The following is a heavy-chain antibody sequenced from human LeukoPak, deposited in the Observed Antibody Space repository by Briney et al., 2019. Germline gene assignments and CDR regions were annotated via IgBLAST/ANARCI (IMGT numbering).Heavy chain of an antibody. CDR2: IYTSGST. CDR1: CGSISSYY. CDR3: ARHPWSGYAWMDY. J-gene: IGHJ4*02. V-gene: IGHV4-4*09. Sequence: SETLSLTCTVSCGSISSYYWSWIRQPPGKGLEWIGYIYTSGSTNYNPSLKSRVTISVDTSKNQFSLKLSSVTAADTAVYYCARHPWSGYAWMDYWGQGTLVTVSS. D-gene: IGHD3-3*01.